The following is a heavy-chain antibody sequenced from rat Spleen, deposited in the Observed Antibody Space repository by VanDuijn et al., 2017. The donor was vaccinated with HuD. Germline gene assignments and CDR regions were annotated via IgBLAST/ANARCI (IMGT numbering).Heavy chain of an antibody. Sequence: EVQLVESDGGLVQPGKSLKLSCAASGFTFSDYGMAWVRQAPTKGLEWVATISYGDSSGHSSTYYRDSVKGRFTISRDNAKSSLYLQMDSLRSEETDTNYCTTEGYYISYMSCDSWGQGTLVTVSS. V-gene: IGHV5-29*01. D-gene: IGHD1-2*01. CDR2: ISYGDSSGHSST. J-gene: IGHJ3*01. CDR1: GFTFSDYG. CDR3: TTEGYYISYMSCDS.